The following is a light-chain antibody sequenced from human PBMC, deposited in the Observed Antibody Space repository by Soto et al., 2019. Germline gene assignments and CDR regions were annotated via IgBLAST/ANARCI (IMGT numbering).Light chain of an antibody. V-gene: IGKV1-39*01. Sequence: DIQMTQSPSSLSASVGDRVTITFRSNLTISIYLNWYQQKPGKAPNLLIYAASNLKSGVPSRFSGGGSGTDFTLTISSLQPDDFATYYCQQSYSTPLTFGGGTRVEIK. CDR3: QQSYSTPLT. CDR1: LTISIY. CDR2: AAS. J-gene: IGKJ4*01.